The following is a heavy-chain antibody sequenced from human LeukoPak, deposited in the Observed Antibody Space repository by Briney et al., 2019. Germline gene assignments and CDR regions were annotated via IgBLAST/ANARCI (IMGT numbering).Heavy chain of an antibody. J-gene: IGHJ4*02. CDR2: INPNSGGT. V-gene: IGHV1-2*02. CDR1: GYTFTGYY. CDR3: ARGAGSGSYHFDY. D-gene: IGHD3-10*01. Sequence: ASVKVSCKASGYTFTGYYMHWVRQAPGQGLEWMGWINPNSGGTNYAQKFQGRVTMTRDTSISTAYMELSRLRSDDTAVYYCARGAGSGSYHFDYWGQGTLVTVSS.